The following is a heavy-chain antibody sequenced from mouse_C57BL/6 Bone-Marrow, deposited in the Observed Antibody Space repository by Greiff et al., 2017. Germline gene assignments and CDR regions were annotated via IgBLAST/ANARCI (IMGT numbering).Heavy chain of an antibody. D-gene: IGHD1-1*01. CDR3: ARRDYCPYYAMDY. CDR1: GFTFSDYG. J-gene: IGHJ4*01. CDR2: ISNLAYSI. V-gene: IGHV5-15*01. Sequence: EVMLVESGGGLVQPGGSLKLSCAASGFTFSDYGMAWVRQAPRKGPEWVAFISNLAYSIYYADTVTGRFTIARENAKNTLYLEMSSLRSEDTAMYYCARRDYCPYYAMDYWCQGTSVTVSA.